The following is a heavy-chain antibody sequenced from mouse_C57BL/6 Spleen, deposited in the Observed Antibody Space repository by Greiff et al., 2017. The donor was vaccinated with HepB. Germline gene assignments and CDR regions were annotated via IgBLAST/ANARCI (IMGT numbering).Heavy chain of an antibody. CDR1: GFTFSDYG. CDR2: ISSGSSTI. V-gene: IGHV5-17*01. J-gene: IGHJ1*03. D-gene: IGHD5-1*01. Sequence: EVKLVESGGGLVKPGGSLKLSCAASGFTFSDYGMHWVRQATEKGLEWVAYISSGSSTIYYADTVKGRFTISRDNAKNTLFLQMTSLRSEDTAMYYSARYSTYVRRYCDDWGTGTTVTVSS. CDR3: ARYSTYVRRYCDD.